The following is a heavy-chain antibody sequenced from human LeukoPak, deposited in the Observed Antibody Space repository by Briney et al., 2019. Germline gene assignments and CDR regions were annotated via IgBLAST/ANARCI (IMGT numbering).Heavy chain of an antibody. J-gene: IGHJ6*02. CDR2: ISWNSGSI. V-gene: IGHV3-9*01. CDR1: GFTFDDYA. CDR3: AKDLTGYCSGGSCPYGMDV. Sequence: GGSLRLSCAASGFTFDDYAMHWVRQAPGKGLEWVSGISWNSGSIGYADSVKGRFTISRDNAKNSLYLQMNSLRAEDTAVYYCAKDLTGYCSGGSCPYGMDVWGQGTTVTVSS. D-gene: IGHD2-15*01.